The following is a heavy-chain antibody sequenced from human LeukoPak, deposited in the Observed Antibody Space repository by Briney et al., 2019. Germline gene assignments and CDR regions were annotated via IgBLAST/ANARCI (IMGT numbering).Heavy chain of an antibody. CDR1: GGTFRSYG. V-gene: IGHV1-2*02. CDR3: ARDGSGSYYNVRLFDY. D-gene: IGHD3-10*01. J-gene: IGHJ4*02. Sequence: ASVKVSCKASGGTFRSYGFSWVRQAPGQGLEWMGWINPNSGGTNYAQKFQGRVTMTRDTSISTAYMELSRLRSDDTAVYYCARDGSGSYYNVRLFDYWGQGTLVTVSS. CDR2: INPNSGGT.